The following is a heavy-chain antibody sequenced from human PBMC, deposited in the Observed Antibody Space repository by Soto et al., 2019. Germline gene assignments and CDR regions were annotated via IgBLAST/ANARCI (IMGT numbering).Heavy chain of an antibody. D-gene: IGHD1-26*01. CDR2: VAYDGTKI. Sequence: HVQLVESGGGVVQPGRSLRLSCAASGFIFGNYGMQWVRQAPGKGLEWVAVVAYDGTKIHYRDSVKGRFTISRDNSKNTLYLKMNSLRGEDTAVYYCAKEYSGSQFDYWGQGTLVTVSS. V-gene: IGHV3-30*18. CDR3: AKEYSGSQFDY. J-gene: IGHJ4*02. CDR1: GFIFGNYG.